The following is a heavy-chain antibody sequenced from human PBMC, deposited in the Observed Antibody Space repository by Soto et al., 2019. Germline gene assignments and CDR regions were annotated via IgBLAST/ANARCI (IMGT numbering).Heavy chain of an antibody. V-gene: IGHV4-30-2*01. CDR1: GGSISSGGYS. J-gene: IGHJ5*02. Sequence: SETLSLTCAVSGGSISSGGYSWSWIRQPSGKGLEWIGYIYHSGSTYYNPSLKSRVTISVDRSKNQFSLKLSSVTAADTAVYYCARDQEGNNWFDPWGQGTLVTVSS. CDR2: IYHSGST. CDR3: ARDQEGNNWFDP.